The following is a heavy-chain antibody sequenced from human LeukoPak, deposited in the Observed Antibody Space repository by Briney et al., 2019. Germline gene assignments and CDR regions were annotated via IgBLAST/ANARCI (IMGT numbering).Heavy chain of an antibody. J-gene: IGHJ3*02. CDR2: ISGSGGST. CDR1: GFTFSSYA. V-gene: IGHV3-23*01. D-gene: IGHD4-4*01. CDR3: AKDGYSNYATDAFDI. Sequence: GGSLRLSCAASGFTFSSYAMSWVRQAPGKGLEWVSAISGSGGSTYYADSVKGRFTISRDNSKSTLYLQMNSLRAEDTAVYYCAKDGYSNYATDAFDIWGQGTMVTVSS.